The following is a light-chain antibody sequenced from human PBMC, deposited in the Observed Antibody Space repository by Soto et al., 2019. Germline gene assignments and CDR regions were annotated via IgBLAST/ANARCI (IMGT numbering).Light chain of an antibody. CDR3: QSYDSSLSGYV. CDR2: GNI. Sequence: QSVLTQPPSVSGAPGQRVTISCTGSSSNIGAGYDVHWYQQLPGTAPKLLSYGNIHRPSGVPDRFSGSKSGTSASLAITGLQAEDEAYDYCQSYDSSLSGYVFGTGTKLTVL. V-gene: IGLV1-40*01. J-gene: IGLJ1*01. CDR1: SSNIGAGYD.